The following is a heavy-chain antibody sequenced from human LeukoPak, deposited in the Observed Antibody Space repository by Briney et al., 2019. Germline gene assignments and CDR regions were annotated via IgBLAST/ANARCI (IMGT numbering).Heavy chain of an antibody. D-gene: IGHD6-19*01. Sequence: GGSLRLSCAASGFTFSSYAMNWVRQAPGKGLEWVSAISASGGSTYYADSVKGRFTISGDDSKNTLHLQMNSLRVEDTGVYYCVREGRIAVAGLNWFDPWGQGTLVTVSS. CDR3: VREGRIAVAGLNWFDP. J-gene: IGHJ5*02. V-gene: IGHV3-23*01. CDR2: ISASGGST. CDR1: GFTFSSYA.